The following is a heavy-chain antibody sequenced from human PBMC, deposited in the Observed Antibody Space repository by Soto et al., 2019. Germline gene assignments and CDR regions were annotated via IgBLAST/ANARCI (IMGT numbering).Heavy chain of an antibody. V-gene: IGHV3-11*06. CDR1: GFTFSDYY. D-gene: IGHD1-1*01. CDR3: ARSGDNYNRLDY. Sequence: KPGGSLRLSCEGSGFTFSDYYISWIRQAPGKGLEWISYSSNSGTFSRYADSVKGRFSISRDNTKNLLYPQMNSLRAEDTAVYYCARSGDNYNRLDYWGQGTPVTVSS. CDR2: SSNSGTFS. J-gene: IGHJ4*02.